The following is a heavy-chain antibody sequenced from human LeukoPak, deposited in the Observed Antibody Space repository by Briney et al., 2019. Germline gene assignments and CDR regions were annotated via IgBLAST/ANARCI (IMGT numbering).Heavy chain of an antibody. CDR1: GGSISSYY. Sequence: SETLSLTCTVSGGSISSYYWSWIRQPPGKGLEWIGYIYDSGSTYYNPSLKSRVTISVDTSKNQFSLKLTSVTAADTAVYYCAREPRYCGGGNCYRGGYMDVWGKGTTVTVSS. D-gene: IGHD2-15*01. V-gene: IGHV4-59*12. CDR3: AREPRYCGGGNCYRGGYMDV. J-gene: IGHJ6*03. CDR2: IYDSGST.